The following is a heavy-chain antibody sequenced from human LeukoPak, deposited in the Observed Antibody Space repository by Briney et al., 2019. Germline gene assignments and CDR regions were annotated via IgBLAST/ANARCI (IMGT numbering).Heavy chain of an antibody. CDR1: GYTFTSYA. D-gene: IGHD6-13*01. V-gene: IGHV1-3*01. J-gene: IGHJ4*02. CDR2: INAGNGNT. Sequence: GASVKVSCKASGYTFTSYAMHWVRQAPGQRLEWMGWINAGNGNTKYSQKFQGRVTITRDTSASTAYMELSSLRSEDTAVYYCARGETGYSSSWRDFDYWGQGTLVTVSS. CDR3: ARGETGYSSSWRDFDY.